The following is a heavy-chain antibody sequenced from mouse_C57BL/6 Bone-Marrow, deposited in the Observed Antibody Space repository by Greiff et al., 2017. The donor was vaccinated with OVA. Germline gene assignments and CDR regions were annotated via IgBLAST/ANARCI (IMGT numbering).Heavy chain of an antibody. V-gene: IGHV14-4*01. J-gene: IGHJ2*01. CDR1: GFNIKDDY. D-gene: IGHD3-3*01. CDR2: FDPENGDT. CDR3: TTKGWDRDY. Sequence: EVQLQQSGAELVRPGASVTLSCTASGFNIKDDYMHWVKQRPEQGLEWIGWFDPENGDTEYASKFQGKATITADTSSNTAYLQLSSLTSEATAVYYCTTKGWDRDYGGQGTTLTVSS.